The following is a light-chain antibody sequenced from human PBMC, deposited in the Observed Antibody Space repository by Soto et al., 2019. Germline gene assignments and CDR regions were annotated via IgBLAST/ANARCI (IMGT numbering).Light chain of an antibody. J-gene: IGKJ1*01. CDR3: QQYVSSPWA. Sequence: EIVLTQSPGTLSLSPGERATLSCRATESVVSNYLAWYQLKPGQAPRLLIYDASSRATGIPDRFSGSGSGTDFTLTISRLEPEDFAVYYCQQYVSSPWAFGQGTKVDIK. V-gene: IGKV3-20*01. CDR1: ESVVSNY. CDR2: DAS.